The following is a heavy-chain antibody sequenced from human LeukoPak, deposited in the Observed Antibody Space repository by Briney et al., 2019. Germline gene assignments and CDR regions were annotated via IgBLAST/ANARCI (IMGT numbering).Heavy chain of an antibody. V-gene: IGHV4-38-2*01. Sequence: PSETLSLTCAVSGYSISSGYYWGWIRQPPGKGLEWIGSIYHSGSTYYNPSLKSRVTISVDTSKNQFSLKLSSVTAADTAVYYCARQVGYCSSTSCYTIEYWGQGTLVTVSS. CDR1: GYSISSGYY. D-gene: IGHD2-2*02. J-gene: IGHJ4*02. CDR3: ARQVGYCSSTSCYTIEY. CDR2: IYHSGST.